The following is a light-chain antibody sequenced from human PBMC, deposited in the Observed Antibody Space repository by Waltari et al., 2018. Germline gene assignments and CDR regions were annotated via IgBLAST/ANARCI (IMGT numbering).Light chain of an antibody. CDR3: QQRSNWPPYT. V-gene: IGKV3-11*01. J-gene: IGKJ2*01. CDR1: QSVSSY. CDR2: DAS. Sequence: EIVLTQSPATLSLSPGERATLSCRASQSVSSYLDWYQQKPGQARRLLIYDASNRATGIPARFSGSGSGTDFTLTISSLEPEDFAVYYCQQRSNWPPYTFGQGTKLEIK.